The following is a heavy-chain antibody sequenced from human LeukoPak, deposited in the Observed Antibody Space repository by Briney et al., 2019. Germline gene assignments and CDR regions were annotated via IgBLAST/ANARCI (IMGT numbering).Heavy chain of an antibody. CDR3: ASRWRRRDY. J-gene: IGHJ4*02. V-gene: IGHV4-39*07. D-gene: IGHD4-23*01. CDR1: GGSISSSSYY. CDR2: INHSGST. Sequence: SETLSLTCTVSGGSISSSSYYWSWIRQPPGKGLEWIGEINHSGSTNYNPSLKSRVTISVDTSKNQFSLKLSSVTAADTAVYYCASRWRRRDYWGQGTLVTVSS.